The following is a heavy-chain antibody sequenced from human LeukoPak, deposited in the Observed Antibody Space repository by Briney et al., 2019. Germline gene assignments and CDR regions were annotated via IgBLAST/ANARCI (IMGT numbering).Heavy chain of an antibody. J-gene: IGHJ4*02. CDR3: ARDMLGSSWSDIDY. Sequence: GGSLRLSCAAAGFTFSSYSMNWVRQAPGKGLEWVSSISSSSSYIYYADSVKGRFTISRDNAKNSLYLQMNSLRAEDTAVYYCARDMLGSSWSDIDYWGQGTLVTVSS. V-gene: IGHV3-21*01. CDR2: ISSSSSYI. CDR1: GFTFSSYS. D-gene: IGHD6-13*01.